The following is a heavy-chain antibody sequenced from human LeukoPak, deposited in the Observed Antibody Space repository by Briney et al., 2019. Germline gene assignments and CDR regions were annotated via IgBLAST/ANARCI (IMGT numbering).Heavy chain of an antibody. CDR3: ASATVATTMTW. D-gene: IGHD5-12*01. V-gene: IGHV1-69*05. CDR1: VGTFSSYA. CDR2: IIPIFGTA. J-gene: IGHJ4*02. Sequence: VASVKVSCKASVGTFSSYAISWVRQAPGQGVEWMGRIIPIFGTANYAQKFQGRVTITTDESTSTAYMELSSLRSEDTAVYYCASATVATTMTWWGQGTLVTVSS.